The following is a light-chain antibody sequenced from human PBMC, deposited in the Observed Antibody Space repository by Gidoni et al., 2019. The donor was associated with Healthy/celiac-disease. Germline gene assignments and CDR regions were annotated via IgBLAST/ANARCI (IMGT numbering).Light chain of an antibody. V-gene: IGKV3-15*01. CDR2: GAS. Sequence: EIVMTQSPATLSVSPGERATLSCRASQSVSSNLAWYQQKPGQAPSLLSYGASTRATGIPARFSGSGSGTEFTLTISSLQSEDFAVYYCQQYNNWPLSFGQGTKVEIK. CDR3: QQYNNWPLS. J-gene: IGKJ1*01. CDR1: QSVSSN.